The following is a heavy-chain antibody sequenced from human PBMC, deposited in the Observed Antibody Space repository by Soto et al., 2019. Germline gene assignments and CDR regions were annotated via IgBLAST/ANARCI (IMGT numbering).Heavy chain of an antibody. CDR3: ARGGYRYGQGSLYYYYGMDV. Sequence: SETLSLTCTVSGGSINNYYWSWIRQPPGKGLEWIGYIYYSGSTNYNPSLKSRVTISVDTSKNQFSLKLNSVTAADTAVYYCARGGYRYGQGSLYYYYGMDVWGQGTTVTVSS. V-gene: IGHV4-59*01. CDR1: GGSINNYY. CDR2: IYYSGST. D-gene: IGHD5-18*01. J-gene: IGHJ6*02.